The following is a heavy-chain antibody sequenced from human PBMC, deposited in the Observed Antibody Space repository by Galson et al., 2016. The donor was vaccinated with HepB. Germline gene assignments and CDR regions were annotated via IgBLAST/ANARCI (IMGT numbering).Heavy chain of an antibody. CDR3: VRTYCSTTRCYPDAFDI. D-gene: IGHD2-2*01. Sequence: SVKVSCKASGYTITYYFMHWVRQAPGQGLEWLGRINPSSGDAKYAQKFQGRVTVSRDTSTSTAYMELSRLRSDDTAVYYCVRTYCSTTRCYPDAFDIWGQGTAVTVSS. V-gene: IGHV1-2*06. CDR2: INPSSGDA. J-gene: IGHJ3*02. CDR1: GYTITYYF.